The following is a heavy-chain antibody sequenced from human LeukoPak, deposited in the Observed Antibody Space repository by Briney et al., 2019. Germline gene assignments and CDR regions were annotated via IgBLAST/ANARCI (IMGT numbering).Heavy chain of an antibody. D-gene: IGHD6-19*01. CDR3: AREMLAAVAAQS. V-gene: IGHV3-21*01. Sequence: GGSLRLSCAASGFTFSSYGMTWVRQAPGKGLEWVSSITSSSSYIYYADSVKGRFTISRDNAKNSLYLQMNSLRAEDTAVYYCAREMLAAVAAQSWGQGTLVTVSS. J-gene: IGHJ5*02. CDR2: ITSSSSYI. CDR1: GFTFSSYG.